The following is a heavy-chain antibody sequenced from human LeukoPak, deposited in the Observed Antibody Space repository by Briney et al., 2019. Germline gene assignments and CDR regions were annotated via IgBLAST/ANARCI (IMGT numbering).Heavy chain of an antibody. CDR1: GFTFSSNW. J-gene: IGHJ2*01. CDR3: ARDPGSRSHDWFFDL. D-gene: IGHD1-26*01. Sequence: GGSLRLSCAASGFTFSSNWIHWVRQAPGKGLVWVSRMHSEGNSYAESVQGRFTIPRDDAKNTLYLQMNSLRVEDSAMYYCARDPGSRSHDWFFDLLGRGNQLRVSS. CDR2: MHSEGN. V-gene: IGHV3-74*01.